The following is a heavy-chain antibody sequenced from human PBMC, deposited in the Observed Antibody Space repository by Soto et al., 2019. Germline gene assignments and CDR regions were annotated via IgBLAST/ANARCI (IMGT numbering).Heavy chain of an antibody. J-gene: IGHJ6*02. CDR3: ASRSPPAARRAYYYYGMDV. CDR1: GGTFSSYA. CDR2: IIPIFGTA. V-gene: IGHV1-69*13. D-gene: IGHD6-6*01. Sequence: GASVKVSCKASGGTFSSYAISWVRQAPGQGLEWMGGIIPIFGTANYAQKFQGRVTITADESTSTAYMELSSLRSEDTAVYYCASRSPPAARRAYYYYGMDVWGQGTTVTVSS.